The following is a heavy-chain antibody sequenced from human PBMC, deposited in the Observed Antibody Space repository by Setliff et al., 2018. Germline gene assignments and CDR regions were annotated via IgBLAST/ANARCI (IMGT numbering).Heavy chain of an antibody. V-gene: IGHV1-69*05. CDR2: IIPIFGTT. J-gene: IGHJ6*03. CDR1: GGTFSNYD. Sequence: ASVKVSCKASGGTFSNYDISWVRQAPGQGLEWMGGIIPIFGTTNYAQRFQGRVTITTDESTSTAYMELSSLRSEDTAVYYCARERGDIVTTTSYYYDFDVWGKGTTVTVSS. D-gene: IGHD5-12*01. CDR3: ARERGDIVTTTSYYYDFDV.